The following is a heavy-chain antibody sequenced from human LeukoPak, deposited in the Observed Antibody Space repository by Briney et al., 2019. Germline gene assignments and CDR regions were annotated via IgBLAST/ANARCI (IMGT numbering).Heavy chain of an antibody. Sequence: SETLSLTCAVYGGSFSGYYWSWIRQPPGKGLEWIGEINHSGSTNYNPSLKSRVTISVDTSKNQFSLKLSSVTAADTAVYYCARGTYSYGYLAYYYYYMDVWGKGTTVIVSS. CDR3: ARGTYSYGYLAYYYYYMDV. V-gene: IGHV4-34*01. CDR2: INHSGST. J-gene: IGHJ6*03. CDR1: GGSFSGYY. D-gene: IGHD5-18*01.